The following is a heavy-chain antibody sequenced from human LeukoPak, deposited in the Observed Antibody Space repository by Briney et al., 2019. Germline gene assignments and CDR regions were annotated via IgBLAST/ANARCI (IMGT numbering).Heavy chain of an antibody. J-gene: IGHJ4*02. V-gene: IGHV3-7*01. CDR3: ARGGYSFDY. CDR2: LHPDGSER. D-gene: IGHD5-12*01. CDR1: GFSFTKYW. Sequence: GGSLRHSCVASGFSFTKYWMTWVRQAPGKGLEWVARLHPDGSERNYVGSVEGRLTVFGDNAKSSLFLQMHSLRVEDTAVYYCARGGYSFDYLGQGTLVTVPS.